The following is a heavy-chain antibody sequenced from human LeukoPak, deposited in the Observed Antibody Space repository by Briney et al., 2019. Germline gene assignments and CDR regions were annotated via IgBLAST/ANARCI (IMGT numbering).Heavy chain of an antibody. CDR1: GFTFSTYA. V-gene: IGHV3-23*01. Sequence: PGGSLRLSCAASGFTFSTYAMSWVRQAPGKGLEWVSAISVSGGSTYYADSVKGRFTISRDNSKNTLYLQMNSLRAEDTAVYYCAKAHQYCSSTSCSDYYYYYMDVWGKGTTVTVSS. CDR3: AKAHQYCSSTSCSDYYYYYMDV. D-gene: IGHD2-2*01. CDR2: ISVSGGST. J-gene: IGHJ6*03.